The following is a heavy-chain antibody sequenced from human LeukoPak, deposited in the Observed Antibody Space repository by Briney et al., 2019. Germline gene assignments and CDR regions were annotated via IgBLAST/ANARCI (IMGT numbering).Heavy chain of an antibody. V-gene: IGHV4-4*07. CDR2: IYTSGST. CDR3: ARGYCSSTSCYFDY. D-gene: IGHD2-2*01. J-gene: IGHJ4*02. Sequence: TSETLSLTCTVSGGSISSYYWSWIRQPAGKGLEWIGRIYTSGSTNYNPSLKSRVTISVDTSKNQFSLKLSSVTAADTAVYYCARGYCSSTSCYFDYWGQGTLVTVSS. CDR1: GGSISSYY.